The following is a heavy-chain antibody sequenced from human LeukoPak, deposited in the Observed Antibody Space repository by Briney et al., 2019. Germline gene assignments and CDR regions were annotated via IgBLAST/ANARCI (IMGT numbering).Heavy chain of an antibody. Sequence: SETLSLTCTVSGGSISNYYWGWIRQPPGKGLEWIGSIYYSGSTNYNPSLKSRVTISVDTSKNQFPLRLSSVTAADTAVYYCARDLSTVVIAADDAFDIWGQGTMVTVSS. V-gene: IGHV4-39*06. CDR3: ARDLSTVVIAADDAFDI. CDR1: GGSISNYY. D-gene: IGHD2-15*01. CDR2: IYYSGST. J-gene: IGHJ3*02.